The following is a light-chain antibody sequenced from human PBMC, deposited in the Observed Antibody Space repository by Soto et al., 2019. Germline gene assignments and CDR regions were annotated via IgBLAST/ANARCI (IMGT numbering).Light chain of an antibody. CDR3: QQYYSSRM. CDR1: QSVGSRW. CDR2: GGS. Sequence: EIVLTQSPGTVSLSPGERATLSCRASQSVGSRWLAWYQQKPGQAPRVLIYGGSNRATGIPDRFSGSGSGTDFTLTISRLEPEDFAVYYCQQYYSSRMFGQGTKVEMK. V-gene: IGKV3-20*01. J-gene: IGKJ1*01.